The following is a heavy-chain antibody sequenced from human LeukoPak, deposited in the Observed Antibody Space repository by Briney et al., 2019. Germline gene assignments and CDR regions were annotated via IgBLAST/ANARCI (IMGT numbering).Heavy chain of an antibody. J-gene: IGHJ4*02. CDR2: IYTSGST. Sequence: PSETLSLTCTVSGGSISSYYLSWIRQPAGKGLEWIGRIYTSGSTNYNPSLKSRVTISVDKSKNQFSLKLSSVTAADTAVYYCATDQEGTTNYFDYWGQGTLVTVSS. CDR3: ATDQEGTTNYFDY. CDR1: GGSISSYY. D-gene: IGHD1-26*01. V-gene: IGHV4-4*07.